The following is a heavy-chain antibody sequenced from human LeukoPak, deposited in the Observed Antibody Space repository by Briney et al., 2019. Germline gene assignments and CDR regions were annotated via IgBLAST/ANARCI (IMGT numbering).Heavy chain of an antibody. CDR3: VHCPPRSSWFH. D-gene: IGHD6-13*01. Sequence: SGPTLVKPTQTLTLTCTFSGFSLSSSGVGVGWIRQPPGKAQECLALIYWDDDKRYSPSLKSRLTITKDTSKNEVVLTMTSMDPVDTATYYCVHCPPRSSWFHWGQGTLVTVFS. J-gene: IGHJ4*02. CDR1: GFSLSSSGVG. V-gene: IGHV2-5*02. CDR2: IYWDDDK.